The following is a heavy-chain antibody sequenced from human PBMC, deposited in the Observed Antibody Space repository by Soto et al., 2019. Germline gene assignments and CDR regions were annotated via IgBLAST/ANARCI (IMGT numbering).Heavy chain of an antibody. J-gene: IGHJ4*02. CDR1: GFPFSNYA. CDR2: LSGSGVST. Sequence: GGSLRLSCVASGFPFSNYAMTRVRQAPGKGLEWVSALSGSGVSTYYADSVMGRFTISRDNSKNTVYLQANSLRPEDTAVYYCAREPYNDSQYFAYWGQGTPVTVPQ. CDR3: AREPYNDSQYFAY. V-gene: IGHV3-23*01. D-gene: IGHD1-26*01.